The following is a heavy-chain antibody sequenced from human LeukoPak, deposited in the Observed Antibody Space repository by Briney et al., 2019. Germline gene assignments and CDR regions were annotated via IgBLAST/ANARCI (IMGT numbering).Heavy chain of an antibody. D-gene: IGHD5-12*01. V-gene: IGHV1-18*01. Sequence: ASVKVSCKASGYTFTSYGISWVRQAPGQGLEWMGWISAYNGNTNYAQKLQGRVTMTTDTSTSTAYMELSSLRSEDTAVYYCARKDIVATITPFDYWGQGTLVTVSS. CDR1: GYTFTSYG. CDR3: ARKDIVATITPFDY. J-gene: IGHJ4*02. CDR2: ISAYNGNT.